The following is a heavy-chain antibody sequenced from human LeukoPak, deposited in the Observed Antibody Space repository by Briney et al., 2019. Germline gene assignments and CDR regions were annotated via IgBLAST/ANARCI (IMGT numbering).Heavy chain of an antibody. D-gene: IGHD3-10*01. Sequence: KSSETLSLTCTVSGGSISSYYWSWIRQPPGKGLEWIGYIHYSGSTKYNPSLKSRVTISVDKAKNQFSLKVSSVTAADTAVYYCAREIHYYGSGSYDYWGQGTLVTVSS. V-gene: IGHV4-59*01. CDR3: AREIHYYGSGSYDY. CDR2: IHYSGST. CDR1: GGSISSYY. J-gene: IGHJ4*02.